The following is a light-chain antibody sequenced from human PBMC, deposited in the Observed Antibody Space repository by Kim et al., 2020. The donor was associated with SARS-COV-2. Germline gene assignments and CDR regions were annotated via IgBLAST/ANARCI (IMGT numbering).Light chain of an antibody. Sequence: SLAITCPGTSGDIGGNKLVSWYQQHPGKAPKRMSYDVTKRPSGVANRFSGSKSGNTASLTISGLQAGDEADYYCSSYSSSSASYFFGTGTKVTVL. CDR2: DVT. J-gene: IGLJ1*01. CDR3: SSYSSSSASYF. CDR1: SGDIGGNKL. V-gene: IGLV2-14*04.